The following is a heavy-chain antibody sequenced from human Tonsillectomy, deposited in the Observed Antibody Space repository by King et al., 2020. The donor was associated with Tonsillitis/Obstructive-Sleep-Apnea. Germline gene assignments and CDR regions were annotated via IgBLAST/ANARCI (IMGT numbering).Heavy chain of an antibody. CDR3: ARPDYYYYYMDV. CDR2: IYYSGST. V-gene: IGHV4-39*01. Sequence: QLQESGPGLVKPSETLSLTCTVSGGSISSSSYYWGWIRQPPGKGLEWIGSIYYSGSTYYNPSLKSRVTISVDTSKNQFSLKLGSVTAADTAVYYCARPDYYYYYMDVWGKGTTVTVSS. CDR1: GGSISSSSYY. J-gene: IGHJ6*03.